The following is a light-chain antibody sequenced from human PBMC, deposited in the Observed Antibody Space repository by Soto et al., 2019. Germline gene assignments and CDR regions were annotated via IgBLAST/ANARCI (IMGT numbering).Light chain of an antibody. Sequence: QSVLTQPPSASGTPGQRVNISCSGSSSNIGSNYVYWYRQLPGTAPKLLIYRNNQRPSGVPDRVSGSKSGTSASLAISGLRSEDEADYYCAAWDDSLSGPVFGGGTKVTVL. J-gene: IGLJ3*02. CDR1: SSNIGSNY. CDR2: RNN. V-gene: IGLV1-47*01. CDR3: AAWDDSLSGPV.